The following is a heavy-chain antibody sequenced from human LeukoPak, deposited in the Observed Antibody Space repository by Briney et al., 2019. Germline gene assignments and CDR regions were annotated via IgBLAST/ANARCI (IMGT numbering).Heavy chain of an antibody. V-gene: IGHV6-1*01. CDR1: GDSFSTNSAT. Sequence: SQTLSLTCAISGDSFSTNSATWNWIRQSPSRGLEWLGRTYYRSKWYNDYAVSVKSRITINPDTSKNQFSLQLNSVTPEDTAVYYCARDQGLGRYAFDIWGQGTMVTVSS. J-gene: IGHJ3*02. CDR2: TYYRSKWYN. D-gene: IGHD7-27*01. CDR3: ARDQGLGRYAFDI.